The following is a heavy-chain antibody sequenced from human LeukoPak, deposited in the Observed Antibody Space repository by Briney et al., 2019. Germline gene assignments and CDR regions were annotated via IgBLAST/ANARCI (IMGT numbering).Heavy chain of an antibody. CDR3: ARGRSITIFGVVTNWFDP. D-gene: IGHD3-3*01. Sequence: PGGSLRLSCAASGFTFSSYSMNWVRQAPGKGLEWVSSISSSSSYIYYADSVKGRFTISRDNAKNSLYLQMNSLRAEDTAVYYCARGRSITIFGVVTNWFDPWGQGTLVTVSS. CDR2: ISSSSSYI. V-gene: IGHV3-21*01. J-gene: IGHJ5*02. CDR1: GFTFSSYS.